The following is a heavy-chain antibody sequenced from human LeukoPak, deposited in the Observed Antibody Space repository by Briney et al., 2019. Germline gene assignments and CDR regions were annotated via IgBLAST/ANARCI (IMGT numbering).Heavy chain of an antibody. V-gene: IGHV3-23*01. Sequence: PGGSLRLSCAASGFTFSSYAMNWVRQAPGKGLEWVSGTGSTGVSTFYADSVKGRFTVSRDNSKNTLSLQMNSLRAEDTAVYYCARGRDHAFDIRGQGTRVTVSS. J-gene: IGHJ3*02. CDR2: TGSTGVST. CDR3: ARGRDHAFDI. CDR1: GFTFSSYA.